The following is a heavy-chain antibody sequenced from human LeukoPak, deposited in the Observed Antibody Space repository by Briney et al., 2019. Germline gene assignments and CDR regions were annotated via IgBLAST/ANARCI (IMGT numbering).Heavy chain of an antibody. J-gene: IGHJ4*02. Sequence: ASVKVSFKASGYTFTTYGLSWVRQAPGQGLEWMGWISAYNGDTLYAQKFQGRVTMTRDTSTRTAYMELRSLESDDTAVYYCVREGGDSSGYYFEYWGQGTLVTVSS. D-gene: IGHD3-22*01. CDR3: VREGGDSSGYYFEY. CDR1: GYTFTTYG. CDR2: ISAYNGDT. V-gene: IGHV1-18*01.